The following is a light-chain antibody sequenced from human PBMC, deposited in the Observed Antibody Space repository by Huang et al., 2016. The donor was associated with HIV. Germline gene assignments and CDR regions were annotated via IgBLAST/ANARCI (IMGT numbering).Light chain of an antibody. J-gene: IGKJ5*01. V-gene: IGKV2-28*01. CDR3: MQALQTPRT. CDR2: LSS. CDR1: QSLLHSNGYNY. Sequence: DIVMTQSPLSLPVTPGEPASISCRSSQSLLHSNGYNYLDWYLQKPGQSPQLVIYLSSNRASGVPYRFSGSGSVTHFTLKISRVEAEDVGVYYCMQALQTPRTFGRGTRLEIK.